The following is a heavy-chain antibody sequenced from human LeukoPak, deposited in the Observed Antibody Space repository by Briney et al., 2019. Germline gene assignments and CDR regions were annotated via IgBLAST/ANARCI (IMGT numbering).Heavy chain of an antibody. J-gene: IGHJ6*02. V-gene: IGHV3-9*01. CDR2: ITWNSGRI. CDR3: AKDNEGAGTYYPRYGMDL. CDR1: GFKFEDYA. D-gene: IGHD3-10*01. Sequence: GGSLRLSCAASGFKFEDYAMHWVRQVPGKGLEWVSGITWNSGRIGYADSVKGRFTISRDNAKKFLQLQMDSLRAEDTALYYCAKDNEGAGTYYPRYGMDLWGQGTTVIVYS.